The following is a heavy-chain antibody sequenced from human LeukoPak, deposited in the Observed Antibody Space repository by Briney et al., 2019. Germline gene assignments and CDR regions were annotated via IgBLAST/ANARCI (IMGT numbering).Heavy chain of an antibody. V-gene: IGHV3-30*04. CDR2: ISYDGSNE. CDR3: AELGMIGGV. D-gene: IGHD3-10*02. J-gene: IGHJ6*04. Sequence: GRSLRLSCAASGFTFSSYVMHWVRQAPGKGLEWVAIISYDGSNEYYADSVKGRFTISRDNSKNTLYLQMNSLRAADTAVYYCAELGMIGGVWGKGTTVTISS. CDR1: GFTFSSYV.